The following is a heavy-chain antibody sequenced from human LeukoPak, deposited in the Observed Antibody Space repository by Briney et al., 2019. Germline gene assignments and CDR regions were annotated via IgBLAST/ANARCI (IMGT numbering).Heavy chain of an antibody. V-gene: IGHV4-59*02. Sequence: SETLSLTCTVSGGSVNSYYWSWIRQPPGKGLEWLGYIDYSGNTNYSPSLQSRLTISVDTSKNQFSLKLSSVTAADTAMYYCARASYGSGSDYWGQGTLVTVSS. D-gene: IGHD3-10*01. CDR1: GGSVNSYY. CDR2: IDYSGNT. J-gene: IGHJ4*02. CDR3: ARASYGSGSDY.